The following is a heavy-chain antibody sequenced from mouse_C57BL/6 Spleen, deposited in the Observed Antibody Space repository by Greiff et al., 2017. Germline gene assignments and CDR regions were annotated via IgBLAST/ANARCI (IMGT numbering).Heavy chain of an antibody. CDR3: ALYYYGSRSFAY. CDR2: IYPGSGST. J-gene: IGHJ3*01. D-gene: IGHD1-1*01. V-gene: IGHV1-55*01. Sequence: QVQLQQPGAELVKPGASVKMSCKASGYTFTSYWLTWVKQRPGQGLEWIGDIYPGSGSTNYNEKFKSKATLTVDTSSSTAYMQLSSLTSEDSAVYYCALYYYGSRSFAYWGQGTLVTVSA. CDR1: GYTFTSYW.